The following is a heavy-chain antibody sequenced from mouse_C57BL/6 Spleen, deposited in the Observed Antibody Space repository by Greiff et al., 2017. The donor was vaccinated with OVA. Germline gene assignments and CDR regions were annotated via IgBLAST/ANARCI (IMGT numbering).Heavy chain of an antibody. CDR3: AREVYYFDY. V-gene: IGHV5-4*01. CDR1: GFTFSSYA. CDR2: ISDGGSYT. J-gene: IGHJ2*01. Sequence: EVKLVESGGGLVKPGGSLKLSCAASGFTFSSYAMSWVRQTPEKRLEWVATISDGGSYTYYPDNVKGRFTISRDNAKNNLYLQMSHLKSEDTAMYYCAREVYYFDYWGQGTTLTVSS.